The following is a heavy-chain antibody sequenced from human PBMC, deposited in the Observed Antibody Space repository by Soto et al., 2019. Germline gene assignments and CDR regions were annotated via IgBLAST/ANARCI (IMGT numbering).Heavy chain of an antibody. CDR3: ARVRQAGDSSGLSL. CDR2: IIPIFATA. V-gene: IGHV1-69*12. D-gene: IGHD3-22*01. Sequence: QVQLVQSGAEVKKPGSSVKVSCKASGGTFSSHAIDWVRQAPRQGLEWMGGIIPIFATANYAQKFQGRITITADGSTSTAYMELSSLRSEDTAVYYCARVRQAGDSSGLSLWGQGTLVTVSS. CDR1: GGTFSSHA. J-gene: IGHJ4*02.